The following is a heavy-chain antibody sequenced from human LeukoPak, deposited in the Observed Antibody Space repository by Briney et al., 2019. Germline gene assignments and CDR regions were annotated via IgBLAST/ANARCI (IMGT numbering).Heavy chain of an antibody. CDR2: IYYSGST. Sequence: SETLSLTCTVSGGSISSYYWSWIRQPPGKGLEWIGYIYYSGSTNYNPSLKSRVTISVDTSKNQFSLKLSSVTAADTAVYYCARPVAAAGHYYFDYWGQGTLVTVPS. CDR1: GGSISSYY. J-gene: IGHJ4*02. D-gene: IGHD6-13*01. CDR3: ARPVAAAGHYYFDY. V-gene: IGHV4-59*01.